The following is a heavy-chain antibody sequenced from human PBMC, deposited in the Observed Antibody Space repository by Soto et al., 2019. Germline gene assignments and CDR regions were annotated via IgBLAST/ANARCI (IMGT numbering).Heavy chain of an antibody. CDR3: ARNYGSGSGYHTTHHYGMDV. CDR1: GGSFSGYY. J-gene: IGHJ6*02. CDR2: INHSGST. Sequence: SETLSLTCAVYGGSFSGYYWSWIRQPPGKGLEWIGEINHSGSTNYNPSLKSRVTISVDTSKNQFSLKLSSVTAADTAVYYCARNYGSGSGYHTTHHYGMDVWGQGTTVTSP. D-gene: IGHD3-10*01. V-gene: IGHV4-34*01.